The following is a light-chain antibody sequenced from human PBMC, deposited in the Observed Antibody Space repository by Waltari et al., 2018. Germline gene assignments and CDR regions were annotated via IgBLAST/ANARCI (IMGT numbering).Light chain of an antibody. CDR3: CSYGGYNTPWV. CDR2: ETT. Sequence: QSALTQPASVSGSPGQSITIPCTGTSSDVGHYNLVPCYQQHPGQAPKLIIYETTKRPSGVSNRFPGSKSGNTASLAVSGLQTEDEAEYYCCSYGGYNTPWVFGGGTKLTVL. J-gene: IGLJ3*02. CDR1: SSDVGHYNL. V-gene: IGLV2-23*01.